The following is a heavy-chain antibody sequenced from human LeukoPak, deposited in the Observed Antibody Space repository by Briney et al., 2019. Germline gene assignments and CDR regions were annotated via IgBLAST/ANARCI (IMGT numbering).Heavy chain of an antibody. CDR3: ARDEGSPEADY. J-gene: IGHJ4*02. CDR2: ISYDGSNK. D-gene: IGHD3-10*01. V-gene: IGHV3-30*03. Sequence: GGSLRLSCAASGFPFSSCSMNWVRQAPGKGLEWVAIISYDGSNKYYADSVKGRFTISRDNAKNSLYLQMNSLRAEDTAVYYCARDEGSPEADYWGKGTLVTVSS. CDR1: GFPFSSCS.